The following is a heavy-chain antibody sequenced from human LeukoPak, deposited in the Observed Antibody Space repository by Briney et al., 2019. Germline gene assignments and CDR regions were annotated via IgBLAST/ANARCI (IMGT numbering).Heavy chain of an antibody. CDR3: ARVPSWVADYYYYYMDV. Sequence: SETLSLTCAVYGGSFSGYYWSWIRQPPGKGLEWIGEINHSGSTNYNPSLESRVTISVDTSKNQFSLKLSSVSAADTAVYFCARVPSWVADYYYYYMDVWGEGTTVTVSS. J-gene: IGHJ6*03. CDR1: GGSFSGYY. V-gene: IGHV4-34*01. CDR2: INHSGST. D-gene: IGHD2-21*01.